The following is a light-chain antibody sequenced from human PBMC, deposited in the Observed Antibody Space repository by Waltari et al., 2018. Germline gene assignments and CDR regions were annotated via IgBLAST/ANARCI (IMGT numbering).Light chain of an antibody. J-gene: IGKJ2*01. CDR1: QSLVHSDGITY. Sequence: DVVMTQSPLILPVTLGQPASISCKHGQSLVHSDGITYLSWFHQRPGQSPRRLIYKVSERDPGAPDRFRGSGSGSDFTLRISRVEAEDVGVYFCMQSAHWPPYTFGQGTKLDI. CDR3: MQSAHWPPYT. CDR2: KVS. V-gene: IGKV2-30*02.